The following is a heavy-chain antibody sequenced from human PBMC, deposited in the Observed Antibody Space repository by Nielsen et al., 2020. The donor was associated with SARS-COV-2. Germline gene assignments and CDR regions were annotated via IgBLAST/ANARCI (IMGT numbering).Heavy chain of an antibody. J-gene: IGHJ4*02. CDR2: ISYDGSNK. CDR3: ARDYSIAVTGQFDF. Sequence: GGSLRLSCAASGLTFSNYGIHWVRQAPGKGLEWVAVISYDGSNKYYAVSVKDRFTISRDNSKNMVYLQTNSLRDEDTAVYYCARDYSIAVTGQFDFWGQGTLVTVSS. D-gene: IGHD6-19*01. CDR1: GLTFSNYG. V-gene: IGHV3-30*03.